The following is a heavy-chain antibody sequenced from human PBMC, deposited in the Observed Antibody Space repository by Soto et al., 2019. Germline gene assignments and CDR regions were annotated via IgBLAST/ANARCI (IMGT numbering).Heavy chain of an antibody. Sequence: GESLKISCKGSVYSFAGYWITWVRQMPGKGLEWMGRIDPSDSQTYYSPSFRGHVTISAAKSITTVFLQWSSLRASDTAMYYCWRQIYQSYSGPNFHYYFCSWGQRKLVTV. CDR2: IDPSDSQT. J-gene: IGHJ4*02. D-gene: IGHD1-26*01. CDR1: VYSFAGYW. V-gene: IGHV5-10-1*01. CDR3: WRQIYQSYSGPNFHYYFCS.